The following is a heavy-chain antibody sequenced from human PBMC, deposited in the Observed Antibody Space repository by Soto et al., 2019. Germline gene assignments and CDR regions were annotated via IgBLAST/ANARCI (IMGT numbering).Heavy chain of an antibody. D-gene: IGHD3-9*01. V-gene: IGHV4-30-2*01. CDR1: GDSISSGGYS. CDR2: IYQSGST. Sequence: SETLSLTCAVSGDSISSGGYSWNWIRQAPGKGLEWIGYIYQSGSTSYNPSLKSRVTISADTSKNQVSLKVNSVTAADTAVYYCARGMAEEQIFYYFDYWGQGALVTVSS. J-gene: IGHJ4*02. CDR3: ARGMAEEQIFYYFDY.